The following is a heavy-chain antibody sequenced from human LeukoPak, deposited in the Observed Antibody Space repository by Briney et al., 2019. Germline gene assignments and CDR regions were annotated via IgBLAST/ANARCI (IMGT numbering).Heavy chain of an antibody. CDR2: VIDSDFNEANGDIT. CDR1: GASINKDY. V-gene: IGHV4-59*01. CDR3: VRASSDSGGAFDV. Sequence: SETLSLTCTVSGASINKDYWAWIRQPPGRGLEWIGYVIDSDFNEANGDITNYNPSLETRVTTSRDTPKNQFSLKLSSMTAADTAIYYCVRASSDSGGAFDVWGHGTVVTVSS. J-gene: IGHJ3*01. D-gene: IGHD2-21*01.